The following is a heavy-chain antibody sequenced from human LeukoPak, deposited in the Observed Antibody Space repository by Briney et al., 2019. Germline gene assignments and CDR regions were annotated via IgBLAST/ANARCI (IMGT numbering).Heavy chain of an antibody. CDR3: AREEANHYDSSGYFYYFVY. J-gene: IGHJ4*02. D-gene: IGHD3-22*01. V-gene: IGHV1-18*01. CDR1: GYTFTSYG. Sequence: ASVKVSCKASGYTFTSYGISWVRQAPGQGLEWMGWISAYNGNTNYAQKLQGRVTMTTDTSTSTAYMELRSLRSDDPAVYYCAREEANHYDSSGYFYYFVYWGQGKLVTSSS. CDR2: ISAYNGNT.